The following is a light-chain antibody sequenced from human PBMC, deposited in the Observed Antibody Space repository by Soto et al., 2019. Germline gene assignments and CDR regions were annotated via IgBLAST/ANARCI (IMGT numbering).Light chain of an antibody. J-gene: IGLJ1*01. CDR3: AAWDDSLNEYV. Sequence: QSVLTQAPSVSGTPGQRVTITCSGSSSNIGRNSVNWYQHLPGTAPKLLTHGNNHRPSGVPDRFPGSKSGTSASLAISGLQPEDESDYCCAAWDDSLNEYVFGDGTKVTAL. CDR1: SSNIGRNS. V-gene: IGLV1-44*01. CDR2: GNN.